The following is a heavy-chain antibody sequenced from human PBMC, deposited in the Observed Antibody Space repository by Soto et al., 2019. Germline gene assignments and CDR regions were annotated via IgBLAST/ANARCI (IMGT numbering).Heavy chain of an antibody. J-gene: IGHJ4*02. CDR1: GFTFSSYG. CDR3: ARGGTSIAARRGFGY. V-gene: IGHV3-33*01. D-gene: IGHD6-6*01. CDR2: IWYDGSNK. Sequence: LRLSCAASGFTFSSYGMHWVRQAPGKGLEWVAVIWYDGSNKYYADSVKGRFTVSRDNSKNTLYLQMNSLRAEDTAVYYCARGGTSIAARRGFGYWGQGTLVTVSS.